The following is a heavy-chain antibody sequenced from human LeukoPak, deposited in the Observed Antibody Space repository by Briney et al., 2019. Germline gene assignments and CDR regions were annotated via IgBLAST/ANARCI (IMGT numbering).Heavy chain of an antibody. D-gene: IGHD2-2*01. V-gene: IGHV4-39*07. J-gene: IGHJ6*03. CDR1: GGSISSSSYY. CDR2: IYYSGST. Sequence: SETLSLTCTVSGGSISSSSYYWGWIRQPPGKGLEWIGSIYYSGSTYYNPSLKSRVTISVDTSKNQFSLKLSSVTAADTAVYYCARVSYCSSTSCYYYYYYMDVWGKGTTVTVSS. CDR3: ARVSYCSSTSCYYYYYYMDV.